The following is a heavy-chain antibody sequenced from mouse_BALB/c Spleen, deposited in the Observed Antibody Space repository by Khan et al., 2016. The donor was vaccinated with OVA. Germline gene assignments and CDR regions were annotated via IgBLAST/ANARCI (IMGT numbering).Heavy chain of an antibody. D-gene: IGHD1-1*01. V-gene: IGHV1-20*02. CDR2: INPHIGDT. CDR1: GYSFTGYF. CDR3: ARKNGSDFDY. Sequence: VQLQQSGPELVKPGASVKISCKASGYSFTGYFMNWVMQSHGKSLEWIGRINPHIGDTLYNQKFKGKATLTVDESSRTAHMELRSLASEDSAVYYCARKNGSDFDYWGQGTTLTVSS. J-gene: IGHJ2*01.